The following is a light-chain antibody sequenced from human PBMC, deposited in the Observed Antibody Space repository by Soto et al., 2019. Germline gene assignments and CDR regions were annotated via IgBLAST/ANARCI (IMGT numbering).Light chain of an antibody. CDR3: ISYTGSSTSYV. J-gene: IGLJ1*01. Sequence: QSVLTQPASVSGSPGQSITISCSGTSRDVGSYDHVAWYQQFPGKTPKLMIYEVSNRPSGVSSRFSGSKSGNTASLTISGLQAADEADYYCISYTGSSTSYVFGSGTKLTVL. V-gene: IGLV2-14*01. CDR2: EVS. CDR1: SRDVGSYDH.